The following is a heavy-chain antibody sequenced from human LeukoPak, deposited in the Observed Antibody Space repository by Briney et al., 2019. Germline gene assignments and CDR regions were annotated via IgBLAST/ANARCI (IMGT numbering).Heavy chain of an antibody. D-gene: IGHD2-15*01. CDR2: TYYRSKWYN. Sequence: SQTLSLTCAISGDSVSSNSAAWNWIRQSPSRGLEWLGRTYYRSKWYNDYAVSVKSRITINPDTSKNQFSLQLNSVTPEDTAVYHCARGGSSSPYYYYYYMEVWGKGTTVTVSS. J-gene: IGHJ6*03. CDR1: GDSVSSNSAA. CDR3: ARGGSSSPYYYYYYMEV. V-gene: IGHV6-1*01.